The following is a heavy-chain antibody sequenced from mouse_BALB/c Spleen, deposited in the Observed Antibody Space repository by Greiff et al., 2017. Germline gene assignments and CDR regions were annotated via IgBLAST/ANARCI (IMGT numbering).Heavy chain of an antibody. J-gene: IGHJ2*01. CDR2: ISSGSSTI. V-gene: IGHV5-17*02. Sequence: EVKLVESGGGLVQPGGSRKLSCAASGFTFSSFGMHWVRQAPEKGLEWVAYISSGSSTIYYADTVKGRFTISRDNPKNTLFLQMTSLRSEDTAMYYCARFSYYQYYFDYWGQGTTLTVSS. D-gene: IGHD2-12*01. CDR1: GFTFSSFG. CDR3: ARFSYYQYYFDY.